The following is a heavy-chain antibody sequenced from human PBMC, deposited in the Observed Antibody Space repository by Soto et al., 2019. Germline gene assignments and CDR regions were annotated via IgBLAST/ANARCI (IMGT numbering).Heavy chain of an antibody. D-gene: IGHD4-17*01. Sequence: GWSLRLSCAASGFTFSSYAMSWVRQAPGKGLEWVSAISGCGGSTYYALSVKGRFTISIGNSRNTMYLQMNSLRAEDTAVYYWARGYNDYGAEWGSFDIWGQGTMVTVSS. V-gene: IGHV3-23*01. CDR2: ISGCGGST. J-gene: IGHJ3*02. CDR1: GFTFSSYA. CDR3: ARGYNDYGAEWGSFDI.